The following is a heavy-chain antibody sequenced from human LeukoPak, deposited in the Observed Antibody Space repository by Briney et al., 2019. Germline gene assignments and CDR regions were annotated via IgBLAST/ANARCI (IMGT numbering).Heavy chain of an antibody. D-gene: IGHD6-19*01. V-gene: IGHV1-2*02. J-gene: IGHJ5*02. CDR1: GYTFTGYY. CDR2: INPNSDGT. CDR3: ARETGVVAVAGTILNWFDP. Sequence: GASVKVSCKASGYTFTGYYMHWVRQAPGQGLEWMGWINPNSDGTNYAQKFQGRVTMTRDTSISTAYMELSRLRSDDTAVYYCARETGVVAVAGTILNWFDPWGQGTLVTVSS.